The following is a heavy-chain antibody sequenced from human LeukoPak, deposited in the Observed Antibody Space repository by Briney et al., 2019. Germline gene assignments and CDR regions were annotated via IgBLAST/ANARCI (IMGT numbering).Heavy chain of an antibody. CDR1: GFTFSSYA. J-gene: IGHJ5*02. D-gene: IGHD6-13*01. CDR3: VKPKYSSSWATPFDP. Sequence: PGGSLRLSCSASGFTFSSYAMHWVRQAPGKGLEYFSAISSNGGSTYYADSVKGRFTISRDNSKNTLYLQMSSLRAEDTAVYYCVKPKYSSSWATPFDPWGQGTLVTVSS. CDR2: ISSNGGST. V-gene: IGHV3-64D*06.